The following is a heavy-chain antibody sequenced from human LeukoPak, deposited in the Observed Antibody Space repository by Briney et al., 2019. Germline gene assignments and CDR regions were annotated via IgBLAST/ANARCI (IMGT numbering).Heavy chain of an antibody. CDR1: GFTFRSYA. D-gene: IGHD3-22*01. Sequence: GGSLRLSCAASGFTFRSYAMGWVRQAPGKGLEWVSRTKSKTDGGTTDYAAPVKGRFTISRDDSKNSLYLQMNSLKTEDTAVYYCTTVQSYYYDSSGYYIIDYWGQGTLVTVSS. J-gene: IGHJ4*02. CDR3: TTVQSYYYDSSGYYIIDY. CDR2: TKSKTDGGTT. V-gene: IGHV3-15*01.